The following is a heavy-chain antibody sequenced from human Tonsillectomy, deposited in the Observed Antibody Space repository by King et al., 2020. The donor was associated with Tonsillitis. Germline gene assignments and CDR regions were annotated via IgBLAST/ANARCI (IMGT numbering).Heavy chain of an antibody. CDR1: GFTFDDYA. V-gene: IGHV3-43D*03. Sequence: DVQLVESGGVVVQPGGSLRLSCAASGFTFDDYAMHWVRQAPGKGLEWVSLISWDGGSTYYADSVKGRFTISRDNSKNSLYLQMNSLRAEDTALYYCVLSGEGYSYGYGDFDYWGQGTLVTVSS. J-gene: IGHJ4*02. D-gene: IGHD5-18*01. CDR2: ISWDGGST. CDR3: VLSGEGYSYGYGDFDY.